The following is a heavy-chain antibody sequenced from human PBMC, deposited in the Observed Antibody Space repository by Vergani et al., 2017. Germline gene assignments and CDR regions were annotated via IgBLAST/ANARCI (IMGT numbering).Heavy chain of an antibody. Sequence: QVQLVQSGAEVKKPGASVKVSCKASGYTFTGYYMHWVRQAPGQGLEWMGWINPNSGGTNYAQKFQGWVTMTRDTSISTAYMELSRLRSDDTAVYYCARESWDYYGSGSYFYYYYGMDVWGQGTTVTVSS. CDR2: INPNSGGT. CDR3: ARESWDYYGSGSYFYYYYGMDV. V-gene: IGHV1-2*04. D-gene: IGHD3-10*01. J-gene: IGHJ6*02. CDR1: GYTFTGYY.